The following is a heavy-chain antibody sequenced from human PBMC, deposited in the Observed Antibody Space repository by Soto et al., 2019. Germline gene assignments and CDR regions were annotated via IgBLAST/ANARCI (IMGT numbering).Heavy chain of an antibody. V-gene: IGHV3-30-3*01. D-gene: IGHD3-22*01. CDR3: ARATRGRYYDSSGYYYEN. J-gene: IGHJ4*02. CDR2: ISYDGSNK. Sequence: QVQLVESGGGVVQPGRSLRLSCAASGFTFSSYAMHWVRQAPGKGLEWVAVISYDGSNKYYADSVKGRFTISRDNSKNTRYLQMNSLRAEDTAVYYWARATRGRYYDSSGYYYENWGQGTLVTVSS. CDR1: GFTFSSYA.